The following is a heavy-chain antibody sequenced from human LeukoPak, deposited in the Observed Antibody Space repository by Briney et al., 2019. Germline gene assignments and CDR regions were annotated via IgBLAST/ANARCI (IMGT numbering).Heavy chain of an antibody. V-gene: IGHV3-30*14. CDR3: AKDRSQYSSSSAVDY. CDR2: ISYDGSNK. D-gene: IGHD6-6*01. CDR1: GFTFSSYA. J-gene: IGHJ4*02. Sequence: QPGGSLRLSCAASGFTFSSYAMHWVRQAPGKGLEWVAVISYDGSNKYYADSVKGRFTISRDNSKNTLYLQMNSLRAEDTAVYYCAKDRSQYSSSSAVDYWGQGTLVTVSS.